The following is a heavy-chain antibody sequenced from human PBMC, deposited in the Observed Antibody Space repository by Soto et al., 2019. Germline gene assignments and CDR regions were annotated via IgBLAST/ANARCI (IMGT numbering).Heavy chain of an antibody. CDR2: IYYSGST. CDR3: ARESKYDTSGYPPWFAP. Sequence: QVQLQESGPGLVKPSQTLSLTCTVSVASISSGGYYWSWIRQHPGEGLEWIGYIYYSGSTSYNPSLKSRVTLAVDTSKNQFPLKLSSVTDADTAVYYCARESKYDTSGYPPWFAPWGQGTLVTVSS. J-gene: IGHJ5*02. D-gene: IGHD3-22*01. V-gene: IGHV4-31*03. CDR1: VASISSGGYY.